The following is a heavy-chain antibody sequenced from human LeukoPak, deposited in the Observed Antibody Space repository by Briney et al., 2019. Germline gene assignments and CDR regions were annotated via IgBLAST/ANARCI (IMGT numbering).Heavy chain of an antibody. CDR2: MNPNSGNT. J-gene: IGHJ5*02. V-gene: IGHV1-8*01. CDR3: ARRNNYDFWSGYPRFDP. D-gene: IGHD3-3*01. CDR1: GYTFTSYD. Sequence: ASVKVSCKASGYTFTSYDINWVRQATGQGLEWMGWMNPNSGNTGYAQKFQGRVTMTRNTSISTAYMELSSLRSEDTAVYYCARRNNYDFWSGYPRFDPRGQGTLVTVSS.